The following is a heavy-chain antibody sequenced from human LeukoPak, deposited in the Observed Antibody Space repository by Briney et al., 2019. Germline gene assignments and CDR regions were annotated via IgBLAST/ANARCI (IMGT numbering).Heavy chain of an antibody. CDR1: GYTFTSYG. CDR3: ARDRDGVVVTAMRY. CDR2: ISAYNGNT. D-gene: IGHD2-21*02. V-gene: IGHV1-18*01. Sequence: GTSVKVSWKASGYTFTSYGISWVRQAPGQGLEWMGWISAYNGNTNYAQKLQGRVTMTTDTSTSTAYMELRSLRSDDTAVYYCARDRDGVVVTAMRYWGQGTLVTVSS. J-gene: IGHJ4*02.